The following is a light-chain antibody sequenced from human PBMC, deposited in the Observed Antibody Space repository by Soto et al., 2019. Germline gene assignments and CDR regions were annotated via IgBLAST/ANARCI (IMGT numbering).Light chain of an antibody. CDR3: QQYYSTPYT. V-gene: IGKV4-1*01. CDR1: QSVLYSSYNMSY. CDR2: WAS. J-gene: IGKJ2*01. Sequence: IVMTQSPDSLAVSLGERATINCKSIQSVLYSSYNMSYIAWYQQKPGQPPKLLIYWASNRESGVPDRFSGSGSGTDFTLTISSLQAEDVAVYYCQQYYSTPYTFGQGTNLEIK.